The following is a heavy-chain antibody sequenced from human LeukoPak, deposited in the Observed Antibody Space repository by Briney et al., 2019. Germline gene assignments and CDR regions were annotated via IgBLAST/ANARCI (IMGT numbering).Heavy chain of an antibody. V-gene: IGHV4-39*01. D-gene: IGHD4-23*01. CDR3: ARRVTVVTLYFDY. J-gene: IGHJ4*02. Sequence: SETLSLTCTVSGGSISSSSYYWGWIRQPPGKGLEWIGSIYYSGSTYCNPSLKSRVTISVDTSKNQFSLKLSSVTAADTAVYYCARRVTVVTLYFDYWGQGTLVTVSS. CDR2: IYYSGST. CDR1: GGSISSSSYY.